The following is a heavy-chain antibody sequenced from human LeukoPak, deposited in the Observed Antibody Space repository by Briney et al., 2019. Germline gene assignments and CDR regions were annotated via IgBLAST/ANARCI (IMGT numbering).Heavy chain of an antibody. CDR3: ARAYFRYQQSLDY. CDR2: INPNSGGT. Sequence: GASVKVSCKASGYTFTGSYMHWVRQAPGQGLEWMGWINPNSGGTQYAQKFQGRVTMIRETSISTAYMELGRLRSDDTAVYYCARAYFRYQQSLDYWGQGTLVTVSS. CDR1: GYTFTGSY. J-gene: IGHJ4*02. V-gene: IGHV1-2*02. D-gene: IGHD2-2*01.